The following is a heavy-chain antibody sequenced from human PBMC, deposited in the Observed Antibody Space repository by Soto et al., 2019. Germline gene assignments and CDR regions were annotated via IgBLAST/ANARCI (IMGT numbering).Heavy chain of an antibody. Sequence: DVQLVESGGGLIQPGESLRLSCAAFGLTFSGTKYVAWVRQAPGKGLEWVSALYDVFGSFYADSVKGRFTTSSDRSKSTVYLQMNDLRPDDTAVYYCASWHEREHAYDVWGQGTTVIVSS. J-gene: IGHJ3*01. CDR1: GLTFSGTKY. CDR2: LYDVFGS. D-gene: IGHD1-1*01. V-gene: IGHV3-53*01. CDR3: ASWHEREHAYDV.